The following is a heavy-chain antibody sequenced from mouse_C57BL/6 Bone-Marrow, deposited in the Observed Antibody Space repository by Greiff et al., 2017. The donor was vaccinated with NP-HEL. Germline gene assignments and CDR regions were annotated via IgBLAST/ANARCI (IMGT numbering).Heavy chain of an antibody. CDR3: ARDGDDYDGFAY. CDR2: SRNKANDYTT. Sequence: EVKLVESGGGLVQSGRSLRLSCATSGFTFSDFYMEWVRQAPGKGLEWIAASRNKANDYTTEYSASVKGRFIVSRDTSQSILYLQMNALRAEDTAIYYCARDGDDYDGFAYWGQGTLVTVSA. J-gene: IGHJ3*01. V-gene: IGHV7-1*01. D-gene: IGHD2-4*01. CDR1: GFTFSDFY.